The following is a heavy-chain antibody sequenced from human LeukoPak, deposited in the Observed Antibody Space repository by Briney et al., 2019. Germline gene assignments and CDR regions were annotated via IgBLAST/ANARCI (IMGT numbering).Heavy chain of an antibody. J-gene: IGHJ1*01. Sequence: ASVKVSCKASGYTFTSYGISWVRQAPGQGLEWMGWISAYNGNTNYAQKLQGRVTMTTDTTTSTAYMELRSLRSDDTAVYYCARDKAVTTEVTQHFQHWGQGTLVTVSS. CDR1: GYTFTSYG. D-gene: IGHD4-23*01. V-gene: IGHV1-18*01. CDR3: ARDKAVTTEVTQHFQH. CDR2: ISAYNGNT.